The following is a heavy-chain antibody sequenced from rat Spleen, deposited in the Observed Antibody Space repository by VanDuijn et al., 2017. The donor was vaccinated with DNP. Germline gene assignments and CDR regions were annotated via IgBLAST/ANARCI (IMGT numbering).Heavy chain of an antibody. J-gene: IGHJ2*01. D-gene: IGHD1-7*01. CDR2: ISYSGST. Sequence: EVQLQESGSGLVKPSQSLSLTCSVTGYSITSSYRWNWIRKFPGNKMEYIGHISYSGSTNYNPSLRSRISITRDTSKNHFFLHLNSVTTEDTATYYCARWTRYFDYWGQGVMVTVSS. CDR3: ARWTRYFDY. CDR1: GYSITSSY. V-gene: IGHV3-1*01.